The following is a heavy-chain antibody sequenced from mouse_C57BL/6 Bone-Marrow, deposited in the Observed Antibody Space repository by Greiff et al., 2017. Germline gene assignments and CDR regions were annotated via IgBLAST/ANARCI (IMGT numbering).Heavy chain of an antibody. CDR3: ARDGWLPFAY. CDR2: ISDGGSYT. V-gene: IGHV5-4*01. D-gene: IGHD2-3*01. J-gene: IGHJ3*01. CDR1: GFTFSSYA. Sequence: EVMLVESGGGLVKPGGSLKLSCAASGFTFSSYAMSWVRQTPEKRLEWVATISDGGSYTYYPDNVKGRFTISRDNAKNNLYLQMSHLKSEDTAMYYCARDGWLPFAYWGQGTLVTVSA.